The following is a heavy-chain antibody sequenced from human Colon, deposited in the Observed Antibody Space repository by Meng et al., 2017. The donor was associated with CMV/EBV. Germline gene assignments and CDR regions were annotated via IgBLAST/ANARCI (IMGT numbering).Heavy chain of an antibody. Sequence: GGSLRLSCAASGFTFNRHSMTWVRQAPGKGLEWVATIHSTGGGTFYADSVKGRFTISRDNSKDSLYLQMYSLRAEDTAKYYCARLNGGNSGDWFDPWGQGTLVTVSS. CDR1: GFTFNRHS. J-gene: IGHJ5*02. CDR3: ARLNGGNSGDWFDP. V-gene: IGHV3-23*01. D-gene: IGHD4-23*01. CDR2: IHSTGGGT.